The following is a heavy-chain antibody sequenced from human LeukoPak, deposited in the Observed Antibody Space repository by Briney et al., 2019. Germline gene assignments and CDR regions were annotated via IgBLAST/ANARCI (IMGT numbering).Heavy chain of an antibody. Sequence: PSETLSLTCTVSGGSISSGGYYWSWIRQHPGKGLEWIGYIYYSGSTYYNPSLKSRVTISVDTSKNQFSLKLSSVTAADTAVYYCARVGGPDYYDSSGGDLGYGMDVWGQGTTVTVSS. D-gene: IGHD3-22*01. J-gene: IGHJ6*02. CDR2: IYYSGST. CDR3: ARVGGPDYYDSSGGDLGYGMDV. CDR1: GGSISSGGYY. V-gene: IGHV4-31*03.